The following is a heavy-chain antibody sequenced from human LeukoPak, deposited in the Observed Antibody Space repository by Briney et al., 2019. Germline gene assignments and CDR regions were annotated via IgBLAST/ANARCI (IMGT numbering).Heavy chain of an antibody. CDR1: GSTFTGYY. V-gene: IGHV1-2*02. J-gene: IGHJ4*02. CDR3: ARAWRVRHYHVPGD. CDR2: INPNSGGT. D-gene: IGHD3-10*02. Sequence: GASVKVSCKASGSTFTGYYMHWVRPAPGHGLEWMGWINPNSGGTNYAQKFQGRVTMTRDPSISTAYMELSRLRSEEPAVYYWARAWRVRHYHVPGDWGQGTLVTVSS.